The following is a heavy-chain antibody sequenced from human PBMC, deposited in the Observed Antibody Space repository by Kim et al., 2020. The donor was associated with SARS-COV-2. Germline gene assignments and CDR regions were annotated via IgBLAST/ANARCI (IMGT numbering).Heavy chain of an antibody. D-gene: IGHD6-13*01. CDR1: GYTFTSYG. CDR3: ARDFVGGEWLIRLGYTDYSSSPLLYGMDV. CDR2: ISAYNGNT. V-gene: IGHV1-18*01. Sequence: ASVKVSCKASGYTFTSYGISWVRQAPGQGLEWMGWISAYNGNTNYAQKLQGRVTMTTDTSTSTAYMELRSLRSDDTAVYYCARDFVGGEWLIRLGYTDYSSSPLLYGMDVWGQGTTVTVSS. J-gene: IGHJ6*02.